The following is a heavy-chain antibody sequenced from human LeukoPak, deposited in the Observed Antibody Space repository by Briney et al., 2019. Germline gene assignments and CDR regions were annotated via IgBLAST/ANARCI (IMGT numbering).Heavy chain of an antibody. CDR2: TNPNSGGT. J-gene: IGHJ5*02. V-gene: IGHV1-2*02. Sequence: ASVKVSCKASGYTFTGYYMHWVRQAPGQGLEWMGWTNPNSGGTNYAQKFQGRVTMTRDTSISTAYMELSRLRSDDTAVYYCARDKFAPTTVTHGGWFDPWGQGTLVTVSS. CDR3: ARDKFAPTTVTHGGWFDP. D-gene: IGHD4-17*01. CDR1: GYTFTGYY.